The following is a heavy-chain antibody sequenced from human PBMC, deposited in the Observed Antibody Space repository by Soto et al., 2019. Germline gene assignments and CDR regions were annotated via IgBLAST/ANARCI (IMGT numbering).Heavy chain of an antibody. D-gene: IGHD2-15*01. J-gene: IGHJ4*02. CDR3: TRAAGRRGYCSGGSCYPTFDY. V-gene: IGHV3-49*03. CDR1: GFTFGDYA. Sequence: PGGSLRLSCTASGFTFGDYAMSWFRQAPGKGLEWVGFIRSKAYGGTTEYAASVKGRFTISRDDSKSIAYLQMNSLKTEDTAVYYCTRAAGRRGYCSGGSCYPTFDYWGQGTLVTVSS. CDR2: IRSKAYGGTT.